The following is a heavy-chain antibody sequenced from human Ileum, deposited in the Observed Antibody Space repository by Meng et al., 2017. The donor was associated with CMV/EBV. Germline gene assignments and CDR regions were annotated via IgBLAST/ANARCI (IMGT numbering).Heavy chain of an antibody. CDR3: AREVNLAPGGWFDP. V-gene: IGHV1-46*02. CDR2: INPSGGST. Sequence: KASGYTFNSHYMHWVRQAPGQGLEWMGIINPSGGSTNYAQKFQGRVTITRDTFTSTVYMEMSSLRSEDTAVYYCAREVNLAPGGWFDPWGQGTLVTVSS. D-gene: IGHD3-10*01. CDR1: GYTFNSHY. J-gene: IGHJ5*02.